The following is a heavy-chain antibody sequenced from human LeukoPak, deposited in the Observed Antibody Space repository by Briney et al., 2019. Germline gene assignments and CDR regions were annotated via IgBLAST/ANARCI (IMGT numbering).Heavy chain of an antibody. CDR2: ISSYNGNT. D-gene: IGHD3-10*01. V-gene: IGHV1-18*01. Sequence: ASVKVSCKASGYIFNTYGISWLRQAPGQGLEWMGWISSYNGNTKYAQEFQGRVTMTRDTSISTAYMELRSLTSEDTAVYYCVRDGEGVAISVNYWFAPWGQGTLVTVSS. J-gene: IGHJ5*02. CDR3: VRDGEGVAISVNYWFAP. CDR1: GYIFNTYG.